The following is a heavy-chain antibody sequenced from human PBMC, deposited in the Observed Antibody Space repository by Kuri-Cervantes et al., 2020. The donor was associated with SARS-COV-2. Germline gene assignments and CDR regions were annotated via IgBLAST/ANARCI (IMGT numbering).Heavy chain of an antibody. CDR3: AREDFSSLGAPHGLDY. D-gene: IGHD1-26*01. Sequence: ASVKVSCKASGYTFTDYYMHWVRQAPGQGLEWMGWINPDGGNTNYAQKFQGRVTLARDTSIRTAYMEVTSLTYDDTAVYYCAREDFSSLGAPHGLDYWGQGTLVTVSS. J-gene: IGHJ4*02. CDR1: GYTFTDYY. V-gene: IGHV1-2*02. CDR2: INPDGGNT.